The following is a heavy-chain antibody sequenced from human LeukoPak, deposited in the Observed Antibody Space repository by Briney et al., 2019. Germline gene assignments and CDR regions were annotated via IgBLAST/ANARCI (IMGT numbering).Heavy chain of an antibody. CDR1: GYTLTELS. Sequence: PQASVKVSCKVSGYTLTELSMHWVRQAPGKGLEWMGGFDPEDGETICAQKFQGRATMTEDTSTDTAYMELSSLRSEDTTVYYCATLWARYTSFDYWGQGTLVTVSS. D-gene: IGHD5-18*01. CDR3: ATLWARYTSFDY. CDR2: FDPEDGET. J-gene: IGHJ4*02. V-gene: IGHV1-24*01.